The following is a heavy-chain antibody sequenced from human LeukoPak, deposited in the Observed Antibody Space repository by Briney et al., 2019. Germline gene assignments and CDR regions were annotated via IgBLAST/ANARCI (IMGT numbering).Heavy chain of an antibody. CDR2: IYYSGST. CDR1: GGSISSSSYY. J-gene: IGHJ3*02. Sequence: SETLSLTCTVSGGSISSSSYYWGWIRQPPGKGLEWIGSIYYSGSTYYNPSLKSRVTISVDTSKNQFSLKLSSVTAADTAVYYCARGPQWLVRAFDIWGQGTMVTVSS. D-gene: IGHD6-19*01. V-gene: IGHV4-39*07. CDR3: ARGPQWLVRAFDI.